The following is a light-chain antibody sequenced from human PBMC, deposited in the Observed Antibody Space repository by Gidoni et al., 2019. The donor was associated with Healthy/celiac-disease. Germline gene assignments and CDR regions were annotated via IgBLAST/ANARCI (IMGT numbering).Light chain of an antibody. CDR3: QQYYSTPPT. J-gene: IGKJ5*01. CDR2: WAS. Sequence: DIVMTQSPDSLAVSLGERATFNCRSIQSVLSRSNNKYYLAWYRRKPGQPPKVLIYWASTRESGVPDRFSGSGSGRDFTLTISSLQAEDVAVYYCQQYYSTPPTFGQGTRLEIK. V-gene: IGKV4-1*01. CDR1: QSVLSRSNNKYY.